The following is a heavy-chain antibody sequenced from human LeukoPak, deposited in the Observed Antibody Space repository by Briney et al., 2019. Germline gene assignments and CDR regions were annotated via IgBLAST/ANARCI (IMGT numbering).Heavy chain of an antibody. CDR2: INPNSGGT. CDR3: ARDRVAAAGSLRYYFAY. CDR1: GYTFTVYY. J-gene: IGHJ4*02. V-gene: IGHV1-2*02. D-gene: IGHD6-13*01. Sequence: ASVRVSCKASGYTFTVYYMHWVRQAPGQGLGRMGWINPNSGGTNYAQKFQGRVTMTSDTSISTAYMELSRLRSDDTAVYYCARDRVAAAGSLRYYFAYWGQGTLVTVSS.